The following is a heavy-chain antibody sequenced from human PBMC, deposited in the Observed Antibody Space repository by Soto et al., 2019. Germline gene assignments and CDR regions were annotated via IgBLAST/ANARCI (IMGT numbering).Heavy chain of an antibody. D-gene: IGHD2-15*01. CDR1: GGSISSGNYY. CDR3: ATMGTPATGLYYFDY. V-gene: IGHV4-30-4*01. CDR2: ISYSGSH. J-gene: IGHJ4*02. Sequence: QVQLQESGPGLVKPSQTLSLTCTVSGGSISSGNYYWGWIRQPPGKGLEWIGFISYSGSHYYNPSLNSRVTISVDTSKNQFSLNLSFLTAADTAVYYCATMGTPATGLYYFDYWGQGTLVTVSS.